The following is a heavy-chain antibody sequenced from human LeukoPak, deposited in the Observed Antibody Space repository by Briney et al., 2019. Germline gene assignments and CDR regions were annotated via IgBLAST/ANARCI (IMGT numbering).Heavy chain of an antibody. Sequence: ASVKVSCKASGYTFTSYDINWVRQATGQGLEWMGWMNPNSGNTGYAQKFQGRVTMSRNTSISTAYMELSSLRSEDTAVYYCARARGGGVKYYYYGTDVWGQGTTVTVSS. CDR1: GYTFTSYD. D-gene: IGHD3-16*01. J-gene: IGHJ6*02. CDR2: MNPNSGNT. V-gene: IGHV1-8*01. CDR3: ARARGGGVKYYYYGTDV.